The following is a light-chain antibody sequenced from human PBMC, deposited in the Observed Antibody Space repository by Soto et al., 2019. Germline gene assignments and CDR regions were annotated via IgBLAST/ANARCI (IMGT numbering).Light chain of an antibody. CDR1: SNDLSGNNL. Sequence: QSALTQPASVSGSPGQSITISCTGTSNDLSGNNLVSWYQQHPGKAPKFLTYGGDDRPSGVSNRFSASKSGNTASLTISGLQAEDEAVYYCRSYTSATSYVFGTGTKLTVL. CDR3: RSYTSATSYV. V-gene: IGLV2-14*01. CDR2: GGD. J-gene: IGLJ1*01.